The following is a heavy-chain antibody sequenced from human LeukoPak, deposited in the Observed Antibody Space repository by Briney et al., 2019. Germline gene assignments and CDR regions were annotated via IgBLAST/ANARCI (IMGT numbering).Heavy chain of an antibody. Sequence: SETLSLTCTVSGVSMNYYFWNWIRQPAGEGLQWIGRIYTSGSTNYNPSLKSRVTISVDTSKNQFSLKLSSVTAADAAVYYCASYITVAGPYYFDSWGQGTLVTVSS. J-gene: IGHJ4*02. CDR3: ASYITVAGPYYFDS. CDR1: GVSMNYYF. D-gene: IGHD6-19*01. V-gene: IGHV4-4*07. CDR2: IYTSGST.